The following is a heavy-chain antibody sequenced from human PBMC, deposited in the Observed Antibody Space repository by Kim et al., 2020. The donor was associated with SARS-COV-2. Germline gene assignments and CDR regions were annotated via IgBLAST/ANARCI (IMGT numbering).Heavy chain of an antibody. CDR3: ARAIVGTENFDC. CDR1: GFTFSIYA. J-gene: IGHJ4*02. V-gene: IGHV3-30-3*01. CDR2: ISHDGTTK. Sequence: GGSLRPSCAASGFTFSIYAMHWVRRAPGKGLEWVAVISHDGTTKYLADSVKGRVTISRDNSKNTLYLQMNDLGSEDTAVYYCARAIVGTENFDCWGQGTLVTVSS. D-gene: IGHD1-26*01.